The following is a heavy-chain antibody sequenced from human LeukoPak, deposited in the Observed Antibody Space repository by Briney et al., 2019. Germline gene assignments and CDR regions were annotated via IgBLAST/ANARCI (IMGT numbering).Heavy chain of an antibody. CDR2: IYSGGST. J-gene: IGHJ4*02. V-gene: IGHV3-53*01. CDR1: GFTVSINY. D-gene: IGHD5-18*01. CDR3: ARVKTDSYGYGPDY. Sequence: GGSLRLSCAASGFTVSINYMSWVRQAPGKGLEWVSVIYSGGSTYYADSVKGRFTISRDNSKNTLYLQMNSLRAEDTAVYYCARVKTDSYGYGPDYWGQGTLVTVSS.